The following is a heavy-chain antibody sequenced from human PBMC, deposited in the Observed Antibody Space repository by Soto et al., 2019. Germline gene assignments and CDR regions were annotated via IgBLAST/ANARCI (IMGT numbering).Heavy chain of an antibody. Sequence: QVQLQESGPGLVKPSQTLSLTCTVSGGSISSGDYYWSWIRQPPGKGLEWIWYIYYSGSTYYNPSLKILVNISVDTSKNQFSLKLSSVTAADTAVYYCARVARLRYYNVFKGSWFDPWGQGTLVTVSS. CDR2: IYYSGST. D-gene: IGHD3-10*01. J-gene: IGHJ5*02. CDR3: ARVARLRYYNVFKGSWFDP. CDR1: GGSISSGDYY. V-gene: IGHV4-30-4*01.